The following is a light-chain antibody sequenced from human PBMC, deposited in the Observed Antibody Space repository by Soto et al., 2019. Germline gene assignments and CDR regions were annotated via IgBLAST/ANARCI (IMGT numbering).Light chain of an antibody. V-gene: IGLV3-1*01. CDR3: QAWDSSTAEVV. CDR1: KLGDRY. J-gene: IGLJ2*01. Sequence: SYELTQPPSVSVSPGQTASITFSGDKLGDRYTCWYQQKPGQSPLLVIYQDNKRPSGIPERFSGSNSGNTASLTISGTQAIDEADYYCQAWDSSTAEVVFGGGTKLTVL. CDR2: QDN.